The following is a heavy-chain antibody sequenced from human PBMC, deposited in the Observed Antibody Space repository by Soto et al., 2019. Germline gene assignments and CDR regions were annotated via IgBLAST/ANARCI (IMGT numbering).Heavy chain of an antibody. CDR1: GYSFTSYW. CDR3: ARPRRELRPGTYYYYYGKDV. J-gene: IGHJ6*02. CDR2: IYPGDSDT. Sequence: PGESLKISCKGSGYSFTSYWIGWVRQVPGKGLEWMGIIYPGDSDTRYSPSFQGQVTISADKSISTAYLQWSSLKASDTAMYYCARPRRELRPGTYYYYYGKDVWGQGTTVTVSS. D-gene: IGHD1-7*01. V-gene: IGHV5-51*01.